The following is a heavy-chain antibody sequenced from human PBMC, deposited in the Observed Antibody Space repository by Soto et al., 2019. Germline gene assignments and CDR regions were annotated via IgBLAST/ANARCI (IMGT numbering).Heavy chain of an antibody. J-gene: IGHJ6*02. CDR3: VKPPVITASYYYYDMDV. V-gene: IGHV3-23*01. CDR2: ISGSGIST. CDR1: GFTISAYR. Sequence: GGSLRHSCAASGFTISAYRMSWGREAPGKGLEWVSGISGSGISTYYTDSVKGRFTISRDNSKNTVFLQMNSLRDEDTAVYYCVKPPVITASYYYYDMDVWGQGTTVTVSS. D-gene: IGHD4-4*01.